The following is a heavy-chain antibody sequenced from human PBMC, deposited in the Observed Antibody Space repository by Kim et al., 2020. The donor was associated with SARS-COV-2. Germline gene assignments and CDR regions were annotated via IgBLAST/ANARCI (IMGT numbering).Heavy chain of an antibody. V-gene: IGHV4-39*07. D-gene: IGHD3-10*01. CDR2: IYYSGST. Sequence: SETLSLTCTVSGGSISSSSYYWGWIRQPPGKGLEWIGSIYYSGSTYYNPSLKSRVTISVDTSKNQFSLKLSSVTAADTAVYYCARDRSSGYGSGRAESDPWGQGTLVTVSS. CDR1: GGSISSSSYY. CDR3: ARDRSSGYGSGRAESDP. J-gene: IGHJ5*02.